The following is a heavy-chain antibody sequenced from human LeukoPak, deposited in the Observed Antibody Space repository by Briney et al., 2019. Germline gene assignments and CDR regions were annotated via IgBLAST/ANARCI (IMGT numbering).Heavy chain of an antibody. D-gene: IGHD5-12*01. V-gene: IGHV1-2*02. CDR1: GYTCTGYY. CDR2: INPDSGGT. CDR3: ARSGYISYDYCYY. Sequence: ASVTVSCTASGYTCTGYYMHWVRQAPGQGLEWMGWINPDSGGTNYAQKFQGRVTMTRDTSISTAYMELSRVTSDDTAVYYCARSGYISYDYCYYWGQGTLVTVSS. J-gene: IGHJ4*02.